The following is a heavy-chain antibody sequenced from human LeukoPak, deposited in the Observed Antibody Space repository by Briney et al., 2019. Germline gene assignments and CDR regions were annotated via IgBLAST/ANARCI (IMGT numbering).Heavy chain of an antibody. J-gene: IGHJ5*02. V-gene: IGHV3-7*03. Sequence: PGGSLRLSRGASGFTFSSDWMSWVRQAPGKGLEWVANIQQNGIEKYSVEGRFTISRDNVNSLLYLRINSLRADDTAMYYCARDRDGKDLWGQGTLVTVSS. CDR3: ARDRDGKDL. CDR1: GFTFSSDW. CDR2: IQQNGIEK. D-gene: IGHD1-1*01.